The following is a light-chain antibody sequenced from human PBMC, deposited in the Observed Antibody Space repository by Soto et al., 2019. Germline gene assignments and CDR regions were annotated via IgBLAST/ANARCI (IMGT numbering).Light chain of an antibody. V-gene: IGKV3-20*01. Sequence: EIELTQSPGTLSLSPGERATLSCRASQSVTSSYLAWYQQKPGQAPRLLIYGASSRATGISDRFSGSGSGTDFTLTISRLEPEDFAVYYCQQYGSSPFTFGPGTKVDIK. CDR1: QSVTSSY. CDR3: QQYGSSPFT. CDR2: GAS. J-gene: IGKJ3*01.